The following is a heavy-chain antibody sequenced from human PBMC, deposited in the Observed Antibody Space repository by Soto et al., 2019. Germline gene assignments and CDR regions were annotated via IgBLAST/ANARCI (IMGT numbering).Heavy chain of an antibody. Sequence: GSLRLSCAASGFTSSSYEMNWVRQAPGKGLERVSYISSSGSTIYYADSVKGRFTISRDNAKNSLYLQMNSLRAEDTAVYYCARVGFLECPGYWGQVTLVPVSS. V-gene: IGHV3-48*03. D-gene: IGHD3-3*01. CDR2: ISSSGSTI. CDR3: ARVGFLECPGY. J-gene: IGHJ4*02. CDR1: GFTSSSYE.